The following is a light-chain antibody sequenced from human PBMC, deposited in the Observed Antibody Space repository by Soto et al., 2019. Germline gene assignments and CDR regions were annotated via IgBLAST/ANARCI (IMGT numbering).Light chain of an antibody. V-gene: IGLV2-14*01. CDR3: SSYTSSSRWV. CDR1: SSDVGGYNY. Sequence: QSVLTQPASVSGSPGQSITISCTGTSSDVGGYNYVSWYQQHPGKAPKLMIYDVSNRPSGVPNRFSGSKSGNTASLTISGLQAEDEADYYCSSYTSSSRWVFGGGTKLTVL. CDR2: DVS. J-gene: IGLJ3*02.